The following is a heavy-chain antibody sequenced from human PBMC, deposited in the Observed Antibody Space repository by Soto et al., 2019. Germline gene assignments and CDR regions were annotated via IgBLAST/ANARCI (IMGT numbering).Heavy chain of an antibody. CDR3: ARESGGATATLDYYYFYMDV. D-gene: IGHD5-12*01. Sequence: QVQLVQSGAEVRKPGASVTVSCRSSGDSFNDYYIHWVRQAPGQGFEWMGWINPNGGVTKYAQKFQGWVSMTRDTSISTVYMRLSRLRSDDTAVYYCARESGGATATLDYYYFYMDVWGTGTTVTVSS. CDR1: GDSFNDYY. J-gene: IGHJ6*03. CDR2: INPNGGVT. V-gene: IGHV1-2*04.